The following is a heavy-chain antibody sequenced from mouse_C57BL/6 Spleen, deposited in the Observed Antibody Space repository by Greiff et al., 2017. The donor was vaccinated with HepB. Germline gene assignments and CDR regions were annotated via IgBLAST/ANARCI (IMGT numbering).Heavy chain of an antibody. CDR3: ARGQLRLAY. Sequence: VKLMESGPELVKPGASVKISCKASGYAFSSSWMNWVKQRPGKGLEWIGRIYPGDGDTNYNGKFKGKATLTADKSSSTAYMQLSSLTSEDSAVYGCARGQLRLAYWGQGTLVTVSA. D-gene: IGHD3-2*02. J-gene: IGHJ3*01. CDR1: GYAFSSSW. CDR2: IYPGDGDT. V-gene: IGHV1-82*01.